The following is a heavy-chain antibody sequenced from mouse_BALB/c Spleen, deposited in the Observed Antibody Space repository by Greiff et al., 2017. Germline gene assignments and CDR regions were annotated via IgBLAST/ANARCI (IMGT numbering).Heavy chain of an antibody. V-gene: IGHV2-6-7*01. CDR1: GFSLTGYG. J-gene: IGHJ4*01. CDR2: IWGDGST. D-gene: IGHD2-1*01. CDR3: ARDGNSYYYAMDY. Sequence: VQVVESGPGLVAPSQSLSITCTVSGFSLTGYGVNWVRQPPGKGLEWLGMIWGDGSTDYNSALKSRLSISKDNSKSQVFLKMNSLQTDDTARYYCARDGNSYYYAMDYWGQGTSVTVSS.